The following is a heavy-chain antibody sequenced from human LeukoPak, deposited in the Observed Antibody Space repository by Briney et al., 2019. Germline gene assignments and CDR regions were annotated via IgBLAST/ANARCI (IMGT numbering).Heavy chain of an antibody. D-gene: IGHD5-24*01. J-gene: IGHJ5*02. CDR1: GGTFSNYP. Sequence: GASVKVSCKASGGTFSNYPIIWVRQAPGRGLEWLGGIIPIYGTANYALMFQGRITLTAHESTAIAYMELRSLTSDDTAMYFCATHTGGYNYWWFGIWGQGTLVSVSS. CDR2: IIPIYGTA. V-gene: IGHV1-69*13. CDR3: ATHTGGYNYWWFGI.